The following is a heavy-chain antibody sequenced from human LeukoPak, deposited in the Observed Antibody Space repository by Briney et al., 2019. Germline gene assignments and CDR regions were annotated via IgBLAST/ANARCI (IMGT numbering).Heavy chain of an antibody. CDR3: AKDLMTYMITFRPQAY. CDR2: IWYDGSNK. J-gene: IGHJ4*02. CDR1: GFTFSSYG. Sequence: VGSLRLSCAASGFTFSSYGVHWVRQAPGKGLEWVAVIWYDGSNKYYADSVRGRFTISRDNSKNTLYLHLNSLRAENTAVYYCAKDLMTYMITFRPQAYWGQGTLVTVSS. V-gene: IGHV3-33*06. D-gene: IGHD3-16*01.